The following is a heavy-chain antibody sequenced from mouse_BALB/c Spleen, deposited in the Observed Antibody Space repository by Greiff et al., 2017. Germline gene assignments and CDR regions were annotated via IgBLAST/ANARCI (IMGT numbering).Heavy chain of an antibody. CDR3: ARRGPRYAMDY. CDR1: GYTFTDYW. CDR2: IDTSDSYT. Sequence: QVQLQQSGAELVMPGASVKMSCKASGYTFTDYWMHWVKQRPGQGLEWIGAIDTSDSYTSYNQKFKGKATLTVDESSSTAYMQLSSLTSEDSAVYYCARRGPRYAMDYWGQGTSVTVSS. J-gene: IGHJ4*01. V-gene: IGHV1-69*01. D-gene: IGHD2-10*02.